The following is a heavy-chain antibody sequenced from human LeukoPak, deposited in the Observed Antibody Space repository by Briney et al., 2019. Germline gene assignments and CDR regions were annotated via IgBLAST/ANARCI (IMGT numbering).Heavy chain of an antibody. CDR1: GYTFTSYY. CDR2: INPSGGST. Sequence: ASVKVSCKASGYTFTSYYMHWVRQAPGQGLEWMGIINPSGGSTSYAQKFQGRVTMTRDTSTSTVYMELSSLRSEDTAVYYCARDNTVRGVKRMAYYYYGMDVWGQGTTVTVSS. J-gene: IGHJ6*02. CDR3: ARDNTVRGVKRMAYYYYGMDV. D-gene: IGHD3-10*01. V-gene: IGHV1-46*01.